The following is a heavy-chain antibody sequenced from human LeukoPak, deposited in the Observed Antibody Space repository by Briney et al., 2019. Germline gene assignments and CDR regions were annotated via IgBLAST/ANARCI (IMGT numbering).Heavy chain of an antibody. J-gene: IGHJ4*02. CDR2: IYTNGST. Sequence: PSETLSLTCTVSGGSISSYYWSWIRQPAGKGLEWIGRIYTNGSTNYNASLKSRVSMSVDTSKNQFSLKLSSVTAADTAVYYCARDPYYYDSSGYYDGGDYWGQGTLVTVSS. V-gene: IGHV4-4*07. D-gene: IGHD3-22*01. CDR1: GGSISSYY. CDR3: ARDPYYYDSSGYYDGGDY.